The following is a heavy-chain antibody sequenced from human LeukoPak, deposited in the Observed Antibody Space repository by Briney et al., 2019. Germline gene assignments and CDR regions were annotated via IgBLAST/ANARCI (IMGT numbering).Heavy chain of an antibody. CDR2: ISSSSSTI. V-gene: IGHV3-48*01. D-gene: IGHD6-13*01. J-gene: IGHJ3*02. CDR3: ARDIPSGQQLARDAFDI. CDR1: GFTLSSYS. Sequence: GGSLRLSCAASGFTLSSYSMNWVRQAPGKGLEWVSYISSSSSTIYYADSVKGRFTISRDNAKNSLYLQMNSLRAEDTAVYYCARDIPSGQQLARDAFDIWGQGTMVTVSS.